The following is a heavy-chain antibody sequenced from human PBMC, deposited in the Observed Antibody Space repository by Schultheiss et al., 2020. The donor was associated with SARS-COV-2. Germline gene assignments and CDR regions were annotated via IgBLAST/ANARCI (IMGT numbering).Heavy chain of an antibody. Sequence: GGSLRLSCAASGFTFSSYAMSWVRQAPGKGLECVSPINSDGSSTNYADSVKGRFTISIDNAKNSLYLQMNSLRAEDTAVYYCARALARYCSSTSCSNWFDPWGQGTLVTVSS. V-gene: IGHV3-23*01. D-gene: IGHD2-2*01. CDR2: INSDGSST. CDR3: ARALARYCSSTSCSNWFDP. J-gene: IGHJ5*02. CDR1: GFTFSSYA.